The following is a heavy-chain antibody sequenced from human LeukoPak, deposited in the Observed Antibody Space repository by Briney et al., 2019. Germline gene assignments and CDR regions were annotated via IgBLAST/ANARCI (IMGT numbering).Heavy chain of an antibody. CDR2: ISSSGSTI. V-gene: IGHV3-48*03. CDR1: GFTFSSYE. J-gene: IGHJ6*03. Sequence: GGSLRLSCAASGFTFSSYEMNWVRQAPGKGLEWVSYISSSGSTIYYADSVKGRFTISRDNAKNSLYLQMNSLRAEDTALYYCAREKAAAGHYYYYYYMDVWGKGTTVTVSS. CDR3: AREKAAAGHYYYYYYMDV. D-gene: IGHD6-13*01.